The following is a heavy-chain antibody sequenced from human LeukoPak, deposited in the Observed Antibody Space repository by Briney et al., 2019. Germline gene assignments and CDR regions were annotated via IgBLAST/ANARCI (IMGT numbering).Heavy chain of an antibody. J-gene: IGHJ3*02. D-gene: IGHD4-23*01. CDR1: GFIFSSYW. CDR2: ISGSGGST. Sequence: PGGSLRLSCTASGFIFSSYWMTWVRQAPGKGLEWVSSISGSGGSTYSADSVKGRFTISRENSNNTLYLQMNSLRADDTAMYYCAKDSEATITPLSAFDIWGQGTMVTVSS. V-gene: IGHV3-23*01. CDR3: AKDSEATITPLSAFDI.